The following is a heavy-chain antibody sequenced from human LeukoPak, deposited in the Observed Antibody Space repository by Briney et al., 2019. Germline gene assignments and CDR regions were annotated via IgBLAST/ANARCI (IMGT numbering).Heavy chain of an antibody. V-gene: IGHV3-9*01. J-gene: IGHJ4*02. CDR3: ATSLDYYDSSGYLF. CDR1: GFTFDDYA. CDR2: ISWNSRSI. D-gene: IGHD3-22*01. Sequence: GGSLRLSCAASGFTFDDYAMHWVRQAPGKGLEWVSGISWNSRSIGYADSVKGRFTISRDNAKNSLYLQMNSLRAEDTAVYCCATSLDYYDSSGYLFWGQGTLVTVSS.